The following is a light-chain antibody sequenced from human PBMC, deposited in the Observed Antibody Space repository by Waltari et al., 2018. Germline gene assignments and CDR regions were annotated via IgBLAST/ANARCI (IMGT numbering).Light chain of an antibody. Sequence: DIVMTQSTDSLAVSLGERATINCKPSQSVLSSSNHSYYLAWYQQKPGQPPKLLFYWSSTRESGVPDRFSGSGSGTDFTLTISSLQAEDVAVYYCQQYYNTPYTFGQGTKL. J-gene: IGKJ2*01. CDR2: WSS. CDR1: QSVLSSSNHSYY. V-gene: IGKV4-1*01. CDR3: QQYYNTPYT.